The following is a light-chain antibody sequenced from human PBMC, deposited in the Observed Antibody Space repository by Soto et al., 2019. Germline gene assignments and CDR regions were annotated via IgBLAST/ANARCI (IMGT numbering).Light chain of an antibody. Sequence: QSVLTQPASVSGSPGQSITISRTGTSSDVGGYNYVSWYQQHPGKAPKLMIHDVSDRPSGVSNRFSGSKSGNTASLIISGLQAEDEADYYCSSYTSSSTYVFGTGTKVTV. J-gene: IGLJ1*01. CDR3: SSYTSSSTYV. V-gene: IGLV2-14*01. CDR2: DVS. CDR1: SSDVGGYNY.